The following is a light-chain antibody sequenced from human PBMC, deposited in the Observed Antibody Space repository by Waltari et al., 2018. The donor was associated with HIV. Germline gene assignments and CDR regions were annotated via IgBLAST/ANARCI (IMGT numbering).Light chain of an antibody. V-gene: IGLV8-61*01. CDR2: STN. J-gene: IGLJ3*02. Sequence: QTVVTQEPSFSVSPGGTVTLTCGLNSGSVSTTSFPSWYQQTPGQDQRTVIYSTNIRSSGVPDRFSGSILGNKAALTITGAQADDESDYYCLVHMGHGAWVFGGGTKLTVL. CDR3: LVHMGHGAWV. CDR1: SGSVSTTSF.